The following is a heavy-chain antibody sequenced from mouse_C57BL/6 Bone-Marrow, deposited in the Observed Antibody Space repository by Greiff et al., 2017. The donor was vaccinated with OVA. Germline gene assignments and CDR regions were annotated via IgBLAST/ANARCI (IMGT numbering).Heavy chain of an antibody. V-gene: IGHV2-2*01. J-gene: IGHJ2*01. Sequence: QVQLKESGPGLVQPSQSLSITCTVSGFSLTSYGVHWVRQSPGKGLEWLGVIWSGGSTDYNAAFISRLSISKDNSKGQVFFKMNSLQADDTAVDYCARKGVVGYYFDYWGQGTTLTVSA. CDR3: ARKGVVGYYFDY. CDR1: GFSLTSYG. CDR2: IWSGGST. D-gene: IGHD1-1*01.